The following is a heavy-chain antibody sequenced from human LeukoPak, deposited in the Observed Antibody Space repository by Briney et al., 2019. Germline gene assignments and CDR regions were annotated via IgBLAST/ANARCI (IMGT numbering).Heavy chain of an antibody. D-gene: IGHD6-19*01. V-gene: IGHV3-48*01. Sequence: GGSLRLSCAASGFTFSSYSMTWLGQAPGKELEGVSYISSSSSTIYYADSVKGRFTISRGNAKNSLYLQTNSLRADDTAVYYCARDLGKSGWSTFDYWGQGTLVTVSS. CDR1: GFTFSSYS. CDR3: ARDLGKSGWSTFDY. CDR2: ISSSSSTI. J-gene: IGHJ4*02.